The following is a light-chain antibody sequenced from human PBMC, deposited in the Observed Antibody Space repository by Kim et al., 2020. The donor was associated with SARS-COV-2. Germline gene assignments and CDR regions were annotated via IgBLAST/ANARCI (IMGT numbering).Light chain of an antibody. CDR1: QDIRDK. J-gene: IGKJ2*03. V-gene: IGKV1-33*01. CDR2: DAV. CDR3: QQYDSDHS. Sequence: LSASIGDRVTIACRPSQDIRDKLSWFQHKPGQAPTVLIYDAVTLQTGVPSRFSGSGSGTDFTFTISRLQPEDFATYYCQQYDSDHSFGQGTKLEI.